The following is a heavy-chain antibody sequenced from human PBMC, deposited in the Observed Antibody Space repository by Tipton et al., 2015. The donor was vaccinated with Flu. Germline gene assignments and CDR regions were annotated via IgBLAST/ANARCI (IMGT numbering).Heavy chain of an antibody. CDR3: ARLSYYDVDLKNFYFDH. J-gene: IGHJ4*02. Sequence: TLSLTCTLSGGSISSYYWSWIRQPAGKGLEWIGRIYPSGTTYYNPSLKSRVTISVDTSKSQFSLKLRSVTAADTAVYYCARLSYYDVDLKNFYFDHWGQGALVTVSS. D-gene: IGHD3-10*02. CDR1: GGSISSYY. V-gene: IGHV4-59*05. CDR2: IYPSGTT.